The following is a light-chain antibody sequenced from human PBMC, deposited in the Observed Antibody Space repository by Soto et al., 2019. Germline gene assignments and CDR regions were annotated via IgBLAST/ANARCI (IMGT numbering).Light chain of an antibody. J-gene: IGKJ5*01. CDR1: QSVSSSY. CDR2: GAS. Sequence: EVVLTQSPATLSLSPGERATLSCRASQSVSSSYLAWYQQKPGQAPRLLIYGASSRATGIPDRFSGSGSGTEFTLTISSLQSEDFAVYYCQQYHNWPITFGQGTRLEIK. CDR3: QQYHNWPIT. V-gene: IGKV3-20*01.